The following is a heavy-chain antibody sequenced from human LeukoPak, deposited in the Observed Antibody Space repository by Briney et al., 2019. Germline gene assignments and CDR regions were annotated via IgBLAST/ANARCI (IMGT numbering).Heavy chain of an antibody. CDR1: GGSFSGYY. Sequence: SKTLSLTCAVYGGSFSGYYWSWIRQPPGKGLEWIGEINHSGSTNYNPSLKSRVTISVDTSKNQFSLKLSSVTAADTAVYYCARGRRGRAFDIWGQGTMVTVSS. J-gene: IGHJ3*02. CDR3: ARGRRGRAFDI. V-gene: IGHV4-34*01. CDR2: INHSGST.